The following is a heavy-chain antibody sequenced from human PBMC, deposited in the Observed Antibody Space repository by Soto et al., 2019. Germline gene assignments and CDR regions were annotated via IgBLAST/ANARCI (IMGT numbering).Heavy chain of an antibody. D-gene: IGHD2-15*01. CDR1: GFTFSSYA. J-gene: IGHJ4*02. Sequence: EVQLLESGGGLVQPGGSLRLSCAASGFTFSSYAMSWVRQAPGKGLEWVSAISGSGGSTYYADSVKGRFTISRDNSKNTRYLQMNSLRAEDTAVYYCAKAPSEGCSGGSCYDYYFDYWGQGTLVTVSS. CDR3: AKAPSEGCSGGSCYDYYFDY. CDR2: ISGSGGST. V-gene: IGHV3-23*01.